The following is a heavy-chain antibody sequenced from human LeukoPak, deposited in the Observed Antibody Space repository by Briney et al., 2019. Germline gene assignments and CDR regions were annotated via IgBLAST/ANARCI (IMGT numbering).Heavy chain of an antibody. V-gene: IGHV6-1*01. CDR2: TYYKSKWYN. D-gene: IGHD6-13*01. J-gene: IGHJ4*02. CDR3: ARDSSSWYYFDY. CDR1: GDSVSSDNAA. Sequence: SQTLSLTCAISGDSVSSDNAAWNWIRQSPSRGLEWLGRTYYKSKWYNDYAVSLKSRITINPDTSKNQFSLQLNSVTPEDTAVYYCARDSSSWYYFDYWGQGTLVTVSS.